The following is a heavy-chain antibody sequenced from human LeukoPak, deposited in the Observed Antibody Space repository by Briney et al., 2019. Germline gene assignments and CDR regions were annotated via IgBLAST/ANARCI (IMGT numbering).Heavy chain of an antibody. V-gene: IGHV3-23*01. CDR3: TTNPIGGFDY. CDR2: ISSSGNNA. Sequence: QPGGSLRLSCAVSGFTFRDAAMTWVRQAPGKGLEWVSLISSSGNNAYYADSVKGRFTISRDNSKNTLSLQMNSLRVEDTAVYYCTTNPIGGFDYWGQGTLVTVSS. J-gene: IGHJ4*02. D-gene: IGHD1-1*01. CDR1: GFTFRDAA.